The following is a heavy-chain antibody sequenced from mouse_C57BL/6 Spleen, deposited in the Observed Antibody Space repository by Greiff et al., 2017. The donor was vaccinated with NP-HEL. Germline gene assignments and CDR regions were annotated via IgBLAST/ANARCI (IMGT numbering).Heavy chain of an antibody. Sequence: EVKVVESGGGLVKPGGSLKLSCAASGFTFSSYAMSWVRQTPGQRLEWVATISDGGSYTYYPDNVKGRVTISVDNAKNNLYLQMSHLKSEDTAMYYCASYGISYRYFDVWGTGTTVTVSS. V-gene: IGHV5-4*03. J-gene: IGHJ1*03. CDR2: ISDGGSYT. CDR1: GFTFSSYA. CDR3: ASYGISYRYFDV. D-gene: IGHD1-1*01.